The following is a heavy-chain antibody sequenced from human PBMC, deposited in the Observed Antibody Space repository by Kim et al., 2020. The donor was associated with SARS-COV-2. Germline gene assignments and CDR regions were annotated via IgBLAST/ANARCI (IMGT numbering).Heavy chain of an antibody. D-gene: IGHD5-12*01. V-gene: IGHV3-11*04. CDR3: ARLSGYDAYYYYYGMDV. Sequence: VKGRFTISRDNAKNSLYLQMNSLRAEDTAVYYCARLSGYDAYYYYYGMDVWGQGTTVTVSS. J-gene: IGHJ6*02.